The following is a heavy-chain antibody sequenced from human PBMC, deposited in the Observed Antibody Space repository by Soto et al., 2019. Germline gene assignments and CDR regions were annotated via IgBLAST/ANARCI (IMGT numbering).Heavy chain of an antibody. Sequence: QVHLQQWGAGLLKPSETLSLTCAVYGESFIGYYWTWIRQSPGKGLEWIGEINHGGSTYYNPSLKSRVTISIDTSKNQFSLKLTSVTAAETSVYYCARTDIVTTNWFDPWGQGTLVTVSS. CDR1: GESFIGYY. CDR3: ARTDIVTTNWFDP. V-gene: IGHV4-34*01. J-gene: IGHJ5*02. CDR2: INHGGST. D-gene: IGHD5-12*01.